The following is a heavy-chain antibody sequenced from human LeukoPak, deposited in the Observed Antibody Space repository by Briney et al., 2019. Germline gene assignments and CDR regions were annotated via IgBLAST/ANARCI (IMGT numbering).Heavy chain of an antibody. J-gene: IGHJ5*02. Sequence: SETLSLTCTVSGGSLSSYYWSWIRQPPGKGLEWIGYIYYSGSTNYNPSLKSRVTISVDTSKNQFSLKLSSVTAADTAVYYCAGYTGVSNWFDPWGQGTLVTVSS. CDR1: GGSLSSYY. CDR3: AGYTGVSNWFDP. CDR2: IYYSGST. D-gene: IGHD1-1*01. V-gene: IGHV4-59*01.